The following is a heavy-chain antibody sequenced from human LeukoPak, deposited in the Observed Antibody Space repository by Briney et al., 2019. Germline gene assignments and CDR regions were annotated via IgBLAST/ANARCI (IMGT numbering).Heavy chain of an antibody. D-gene: IGHD3-22*01. CDR2: ISSSGDIT. J-gene: IGHJ4*02. V-gene: IGHV3-23*01. CDR3: ANDRPNYYESNGHYYRLNGDY. Sequence: GGYLRLSCAASAFTFSYYAMSWVRQAPGKGLEWVSAISSSGDITFYTDPVKGRFTISRDNSKNTLYLQINSLRAEDTAVYYCANDRPNYYESNGHYYRLNGDYWGQGTLATVSS. CDR1: AFTFSYYA.